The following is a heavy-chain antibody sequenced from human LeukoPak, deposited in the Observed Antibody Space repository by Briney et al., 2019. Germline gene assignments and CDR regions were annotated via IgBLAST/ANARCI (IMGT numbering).Heavy chain of an antibody. CDR1: GFSFSTYW. V-gene: IGHV3-7*01. D-gene: IGHD2-21*01. CDR2: IKQDGSEK. CDR3: ARGLCGGDCYDY. J-gene: IGHJ4*02. Sequence: GGSLRLSCAASGFSFSTYWMSWVRQAPGKGLEWVANIKQDGSEKYYVDSVKGRFTISRDNAKNSLYLQMNSLTAEDTAIYYCARGLCGGDCYDYWGQGTLVTVSS.